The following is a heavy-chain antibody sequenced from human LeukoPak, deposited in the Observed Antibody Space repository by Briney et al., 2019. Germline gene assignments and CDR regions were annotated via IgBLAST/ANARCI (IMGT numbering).Heavy chain of an antibody. CDR3: AYNRNFALDN. V-gene: IGHV4/OR15-8*01. CDR1: GASIDSHSW. D-gene: IGHD1-14*01. CDR2: IYYSGGA. Sequence: PSETLSLTCAVSGASIDSHSWWSWVRQPPGKGLEWIGEIYYSGGANYKPSLKSRVTMSVDTSKNHFSLKLTSVTAADTAVYYCAYNRNFALDNWGQGTLVTVSS. J-gene: IGHJ4*02.